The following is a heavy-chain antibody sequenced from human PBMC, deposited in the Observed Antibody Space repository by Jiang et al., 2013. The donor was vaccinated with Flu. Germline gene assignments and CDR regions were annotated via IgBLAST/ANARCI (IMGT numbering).Heavy chain of an antibody. CDR3: ARHAPVGVGYYYYYYMDV. J-gene: IGHJ6*03. D-gene: IGHD1-26*01. Sequence: GSGLVKPSETLSLTCTVSGGSVSSSRYYWGWIRQPPGKGLEWIGNMYYSGRTYYNPSLKSRVTISVDTSKNQFSLKLTSVTAADTAVYFCARHAPVGVGYYYYYYMDVWGNGTTVTVSS. CDR1: GGSVSSSRYY. V-gene: IGHV4-39*01. CDR2: MYYSGRT.